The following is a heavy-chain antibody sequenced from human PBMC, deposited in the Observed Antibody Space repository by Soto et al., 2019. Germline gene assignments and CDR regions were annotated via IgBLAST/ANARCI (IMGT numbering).Heavy chain of an antibody. V-gene: IGHV1-69*06. CDR2: IIPIFGTA. CDR3: ASPVVDTAMYWWFDP. J-gene: IGHJ5*02. CDR1: GGTFSSYA. D-gene: IGHD5-18*01. Sequence: QVQLVQSGAEVKKPGSSVKVSCKASGGTFSSYAISWVRQAPGQGLEWMGEIIPIFGTANYAQKFQGRVTITADKSTSPAYMELSSLRSEDTAVYYCASPVVDTAMYWWFDPWGQGTLVTVSS.